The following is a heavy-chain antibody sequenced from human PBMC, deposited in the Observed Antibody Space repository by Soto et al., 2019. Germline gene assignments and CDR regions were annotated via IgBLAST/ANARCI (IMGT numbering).Heavy chain of an antibody. CDR1: GGTFSRYA. Sequence: SVKVSCKASGGTFSRYAISWVRQAPGQGLEWMGGIIPIFGTANYAQKFQGRVTITADESTSTAYMELSSLRSEDTAVYYCARGGVYSYGYEDAFDIWGQGTMVTVSS. CDR3: ARGGVYSYGYEDAFDI. V-gene: IGHV1-69*13. J-gene: IGHJ3*02. CDR2: IIPIFGTA. D-gene: IGHD5-18*01.